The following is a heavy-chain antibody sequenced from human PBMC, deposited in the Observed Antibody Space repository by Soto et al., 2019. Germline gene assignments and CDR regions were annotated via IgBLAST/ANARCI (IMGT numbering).Heavy chain of an antibody. D-gene: IGHD3-16*01. J-gene: IGHJ6*02. V-gene: IGHV1-2*02. CDR1: GYTFTGYY. CDR3: ARDGGALYYGMEV. Sequence: ASVKVSCKASGYTFTGYYMHWVRQSPGQGLEWMAGVNTNSGGTNYAQKFEGRVTMTRDTSISTAYMELIRMGSDDTAVYYCARDGGALYYGMEVWGQGTTV. CDR2: VNTNSGGT.